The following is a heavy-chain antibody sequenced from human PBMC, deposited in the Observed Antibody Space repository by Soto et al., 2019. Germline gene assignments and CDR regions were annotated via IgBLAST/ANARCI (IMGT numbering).Heavy chain of an antibody. J-gene: IGHJ4*02. CDR3: ARSGYCSGGSCPKIYYFDY. CDR2: ISYDGSNK. D-gene: IGHD2-15*01. CDR1: GFTFSSYA. V-gene: IGHV3-30-3*01. Sequence: GGSLRLSCAASGFTFSSYAMHWVRQAPGKGLEWVAVISYDGSNKYYADSVKGRFTISRDNSKNTLYLQMNSLRAEDTAVYYCARSGYCSGGSCPKIYYFDYWGQGTLVTV.